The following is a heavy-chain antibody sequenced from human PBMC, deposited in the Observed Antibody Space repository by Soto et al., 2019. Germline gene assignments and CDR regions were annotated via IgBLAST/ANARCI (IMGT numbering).Heavy chain of an antibody. CDR2: IYYSGST. CDR3: ARDLPYEGYDY. CDR1: GGSISSYY. Sequence: KTSETLSLTCTVSGGSISSYYWSWIRQPPGKGLEWIGYIYYSGSTNYNPSLKSRVTISVDTSKNQFSLKLSSVTAADTAVYYCARDLPYEGYDYWGQGTLVTVSS. V-gene: IGHV4-59*01. J-gene: IGHJ4*02. D-gene: IGHD3-22*01.